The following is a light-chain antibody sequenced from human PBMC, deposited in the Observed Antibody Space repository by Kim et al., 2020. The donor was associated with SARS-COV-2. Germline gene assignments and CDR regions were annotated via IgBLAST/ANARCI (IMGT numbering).Light chain of an antibody. V-gene: IGKV4-1*01. Sequence: RATLNSKSSQTVLYNSNNKTYLAWYQQKPGQAPKLLIYWASIRESGVSDRFSGSGSETDFTLTISSLQAEDVAVYYCQQYYSTPPSFGQGTKLEI. CDR3: QQYYSTPPS. J-gene: IGKJ2*03. CDR1: QTVLYNSNNKTY. CDR2: WAS.